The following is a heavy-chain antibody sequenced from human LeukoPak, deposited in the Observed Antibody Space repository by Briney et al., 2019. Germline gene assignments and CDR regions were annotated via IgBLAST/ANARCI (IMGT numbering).Heavy chain of an antibody. D-gene: IGHD3-22*01. CDR1: GGSLSGYY. Sequence: SETLSLTCAVSGGSLSGYYWTWIRQPPGKGLEWIGEINHSGSTNYNPSLKSRVTISVDTSKNQFSLKLSSVTAADTAVYYCARAHYYYDSSGYLNWFDPWGQGTLVTVSS. V-gene: IGHV4-34*01. CDR3: ARAHYYYDSSGYLNWFDP. CDR2: INHSGST. J-gene: IGHJ5*02.